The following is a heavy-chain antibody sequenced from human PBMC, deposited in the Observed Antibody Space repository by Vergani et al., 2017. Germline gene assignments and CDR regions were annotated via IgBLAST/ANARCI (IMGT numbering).Heavy chain of an antibody. V-gene: IGHV3-23*04. Sequence: VQLVESGGGLVKPGGSLRLSCAASGFTFSDYYMSWIRQAPGKGLEWVSAISGSGGSTYYADSVKGRFTISRDNSKNTLYLQMNSLRAEDTAVYYCAKDDDYYDSSGYCAFDYWGQGTLVTVSS. J-gene: IGHJ4*02. CDR2: ISGSGGST. CDR1: GFTFSDYY. CDR3: AKDDDYYDSSGYCAFDY. D-gene: IGHD3-22*01.